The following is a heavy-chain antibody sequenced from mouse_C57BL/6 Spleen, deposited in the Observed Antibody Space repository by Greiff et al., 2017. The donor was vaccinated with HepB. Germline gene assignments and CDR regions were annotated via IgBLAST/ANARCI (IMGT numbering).Heavy chain of an antibody. CDR3: ARPIYYGYDGFAY. D-gene: IGHD2-2*01. Sequence: EVQLQQSGPELVKPGDSVKISCKASGYSFTGYFMNWVMQSHGKSLEWIGRINPYNGDTFYNQKFKGKATLTVDKSSSTAHMALRSLTSEDSAVYYCARPIYYGYDGFAYWGQGTLVTVSA. CDR2: INPYNGDT. V-gene: IGHV1-20*01. J-gene: IGHJ3*01. CDR1: GYSFTGYF.